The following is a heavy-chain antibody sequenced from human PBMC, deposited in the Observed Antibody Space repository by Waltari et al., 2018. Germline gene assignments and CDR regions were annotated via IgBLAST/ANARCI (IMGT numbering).Heavy chain of an antibody. Sequence: QVQLVQSGAEVKKPGASVKVSCKASGYTFISNYMHWLRQAPGQVLEWMGQINPSGGSTNYAQKFQGRLTLTRDTSTSTVYMELSSLRFEDTAVYYCARVGYGIPGVQGVSFDYWGQGTLVTVAS. D-gene: IGHD3-10*01. V-gene: IGHV1-46*01. J-gene: IGHJ4*02. CDR2: INPSGGST. CDR1: GYTFISNY. CDR3: ARVGYGIPGVQGVSFDY.